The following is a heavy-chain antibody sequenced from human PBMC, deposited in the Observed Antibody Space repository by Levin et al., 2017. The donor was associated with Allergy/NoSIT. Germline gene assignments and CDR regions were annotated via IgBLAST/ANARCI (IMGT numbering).Heavy chain of an antibody. V-gene: IGHV3-30*18. J-gene: IGHJ4*02. CDR1: GFTFSSYG. CDR2: ISYDGSYK. Sequence: GESLKISCAASGFTFSSYGMHWVRQAPGKGLEWVTIISYDGSYKNYADSVKDRFTISRDNSKNTLYLQMNSLRAEDTAVYYCAKDRQSSGYDLDYWGQGALVTVSS. CDR3: AKDRQSSGYDLDY. D-gene: IGHD5-12*01.